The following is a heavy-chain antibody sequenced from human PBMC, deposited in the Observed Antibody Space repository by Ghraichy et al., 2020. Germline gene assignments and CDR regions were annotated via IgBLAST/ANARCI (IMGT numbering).Heavy chain of an antibody. V-gene: IGHV4-61*02. D-gene: IGHD1-26*01. CDR2: IYTSGST. Sequence: SETLSLTCTVSGGSISSGSYYWSWIRQPAGKGLEWIVRIYTSGSTNYNPSLKSRVTISVDTSKNQFSLKLSSVTAADTAVYYCARDALGIVGATIYYYGMDVWGQGTTVTVSS. CDR1: GGSISSGSYY. CDR3: ARDALGIVGATIYYYGMDV. J-gene: IGHJ6*02.